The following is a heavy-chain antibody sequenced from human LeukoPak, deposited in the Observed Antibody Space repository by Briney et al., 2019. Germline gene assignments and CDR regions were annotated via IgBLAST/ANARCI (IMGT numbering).Heavy chain of an antibody. Sequence: GGSLRLSCAASGFTFSDYAMNWVRQAPGKGLEWVSHIRSTSSTMYYADSVKGRFTISRDNGKNSLYLQMNSLRDEDTAVYYCARSFDIWGQGTMVTVSS. CDR3: ARSFDI. J-gene: IGHJ3*02. V-gene: IGHV3-48*02. CDR1: GFTFSDYA. CDR2: IRSTSSTM.